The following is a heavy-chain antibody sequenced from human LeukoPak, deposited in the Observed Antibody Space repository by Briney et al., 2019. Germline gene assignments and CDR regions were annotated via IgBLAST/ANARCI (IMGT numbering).Heavy chain of an antibody. D-gene: IGHD3-22*01. CDR2: INAGNGNT. CDR3: ARSYYYDSSGYHSLGYFDY. CDR1: GGTFSSYA. J-gene: IGHJ4*02. Sequence: ASVKVSCKASGGTFSSYAISWVRQAPGQRLEWMGWINAGNGNTKYSQKFQGRVTITRDTSASTAYMELSSLRSEDTAVYYCARSYYYDSSGYHSLGYFDYWGQGTLVTVSS. V-gene: IGHV1-3*01.